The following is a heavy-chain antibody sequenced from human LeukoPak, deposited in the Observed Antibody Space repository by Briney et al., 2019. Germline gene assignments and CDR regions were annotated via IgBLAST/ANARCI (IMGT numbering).Heavy chain of an antibody. D-gene: IGHD6-19*01. CDR2: ISWNSGSI. Sequence: GGSLRLSCAASGFTFDDYAMEWVRQAPGKGLEWVSGISWNSGSIDYADSVKGRFTVSRDNAKNSLYLQMDSLRPEDTALYYCAKDSSSSGWSGGFDYWGQGTLVTVSS. J-gene: IGHJ4*02. CDR3: AKDSSSSGWSGGFDY. V-gene: IGHV3-9*01. CDR1: GFTFDDYA.